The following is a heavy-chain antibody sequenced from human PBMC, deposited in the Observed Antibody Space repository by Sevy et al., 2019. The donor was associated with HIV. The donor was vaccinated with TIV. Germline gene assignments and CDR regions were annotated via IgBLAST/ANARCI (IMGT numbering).Heavy chain of an antibody. CDR3: ARDYYGDYGWVVDY. Sequence: SETLSLTCTVSGGSVSSYYWSWIRHPGGKGLEWIGRIYPSGRTNYNPSLKSRVTMSVDTSKNQFSLKMSSVTAADTAAYFCARDYYGDYGWVVDYWGQGTLVTVSS. CDR1: GGSVSSYY. J-gene: IGHJ4*02. CDR2: IYPSGRT. V-gene: IGHV4-4*07. D-gene: IGHD4-17*01.